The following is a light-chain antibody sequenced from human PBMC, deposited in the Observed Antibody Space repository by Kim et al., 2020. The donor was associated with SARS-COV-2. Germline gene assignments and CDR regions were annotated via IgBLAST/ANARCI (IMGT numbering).Light chain of an antibody. V-gene: IGLV3-19*01. CDR1: SLRTYY. CDR2: GKN. J-gene: IGLJ1*01. Sequence: AGGQTVKITCQGDSLRTYYASWYQQKPGQAPVLVIYGKNNRPSGIPDRFSGSSSGNTASLTITGAQAEDEADYYCNSRDSSGTHYVFGAGTKVTVL. CDR3: NSRDSSGTHYV.